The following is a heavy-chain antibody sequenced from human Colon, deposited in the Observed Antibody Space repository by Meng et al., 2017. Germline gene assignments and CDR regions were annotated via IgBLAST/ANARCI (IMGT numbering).Heavy chain of an antibody. Sequence: ESLKISCAASGFTFSSYAMSWVRQAPEKGLEWVSVISSSGDTYHADAVKGRCTISRDNSKSTLYLQMSSLRAEDSAIYYCAKSTGRYSNYGDYWGQGTLVTVSS. CDR1: GFTFSSYA. V-gene: IGHV3-23*01. CDR2: ISSSGDT. CDR3: AKSTGRYSNYGDY. J-gene: IGHJ4*02. D-gene: IGHD3-16*02.